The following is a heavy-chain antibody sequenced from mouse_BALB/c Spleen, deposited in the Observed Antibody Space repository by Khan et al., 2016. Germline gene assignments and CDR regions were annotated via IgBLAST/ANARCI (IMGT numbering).Heavy chain of an antibody. D-gene: IGHD1-1*01. J-gene: IGHJ2*01. Sequence: EVQLQESGPGLVKPSQSLSLTCTVSGYSITSDYAWNWIRQFPGNKLEWMGYISYSGSPSYNPSLKSRISITRDTSKNQFFLQLNSVTTEDTATYYCASDYYGSSYFDYWGQGTTLTFSS. CDR1: GYSITSDYA. V-gene: IGHV3-2*02. CDR2: ISYSGSP. CDR3: ASDYYGSSYFDY.